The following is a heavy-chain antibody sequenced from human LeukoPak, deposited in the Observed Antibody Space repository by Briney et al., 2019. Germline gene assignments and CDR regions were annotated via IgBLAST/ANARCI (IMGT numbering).Heavy chain of an antibody. D-gene: IGHD2-2*01. J-gene: IGHJ4*02. CDR2: VWYDGSNK. CDR1: GFTFSNYG. Sequence: GRSLRLSCVVSGFTFSNYGMHWVRQAPGKGLEWMALVWYDGSNKYYADSVKGRFTISRDNSKNTLYLQMNSLRAEDTAVYYCAKDRHASSYYFDYWGQGTLVTVSS. V-gene: IGHV3-33*06. CDR3: AKDRHASSYYFDY.